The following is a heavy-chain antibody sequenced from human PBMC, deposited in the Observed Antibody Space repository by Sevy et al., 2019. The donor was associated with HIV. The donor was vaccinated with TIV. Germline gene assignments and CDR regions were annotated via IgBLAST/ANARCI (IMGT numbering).Heavy chain of an antibody. D-gene: IGHD3-22*01. CDR1: GYTLSELS. J-gene: IGHJ4*02. CDR3: AITKDYYDSSGYPFDY. V-gene: IGHV1-24*01. CDR2: FDPEDGET. Sequence: ASVKVSCKVSGYTLSELSMHWVRQAPGKGLEWMGSFDPEDGETIYAQKFQGRVTMTEDTSTDTAYMELGSLKSEDTVVFYCAITKDYYDSSGYPFDYWGQGTLVTVSS.